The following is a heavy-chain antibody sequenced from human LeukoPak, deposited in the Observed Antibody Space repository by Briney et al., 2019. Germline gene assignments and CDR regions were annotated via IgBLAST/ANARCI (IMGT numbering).Heavy chain of an antibody. J-gene: IGHJ4*02. CDR3: ARGGIAAAGRFGY. Sequence: ASVKVSCKASGYTFTGYYMHWVRQAPGQGLEWMGWINPNSGGTNYAQKFQGRVTITRNTSISTAYMELSSLRSEDTAVYYCARGGIAAAGRFGYWGQGTLVTVSS. CDR2: INPNSGGT. V-gene: IGHV1-2*02. D-gene: IGHD6-13*01. CDR1: GYTFTGYY.